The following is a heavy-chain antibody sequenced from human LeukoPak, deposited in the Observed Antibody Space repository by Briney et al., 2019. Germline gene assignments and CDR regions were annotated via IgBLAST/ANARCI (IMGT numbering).Heavy chain of an antibody. CDR2: IYYSGST. CDR3: ARGTNYYDSSGYIGDFFDY. Sequence: SETPSLTCTVSGGSISSYYWSWIRQPPGKGLEWIGYIYYSGSTNYNPSLKSRVTISVDTSKNQFSLKLSSVTAADTAVYYCARGTNYYDSSGYIGDFFDYWGQGTLVTVSS. J-gene: IGHJ4*02. CDR1: GGSISSYY. V-gene: IGHV4-59*01. D-gene: IGHD3-22*01.